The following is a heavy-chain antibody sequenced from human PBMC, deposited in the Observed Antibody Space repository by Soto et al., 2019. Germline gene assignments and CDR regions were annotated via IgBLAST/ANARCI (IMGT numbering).Heavy chain of an antibody. D-gene: IGHD3-10*01. Sequence: QAQLVQPGAEVKTPGPSLKVSCTASGDTFNFYTLSWVRQAPGQGLEWMGRIIPMLGMSNYAQKFQGRVTMIADKSTRTVYMVLSGLRSEDTALYYCATNYGSGSTHFDNWGQGTLVTVSS. CDR2: IIPMLGMS. CDR1: GDTFNFYT. V-gene: IGHV1-69*02. CDR3: ATNYGSGSTHFDN. J-gene: IGHJ4*02.